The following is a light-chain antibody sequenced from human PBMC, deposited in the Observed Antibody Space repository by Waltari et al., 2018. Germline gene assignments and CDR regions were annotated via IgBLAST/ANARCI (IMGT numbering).Light chain of an antibody. J-gene: IGKJ4*01. CDR1: QTIRTTY. CDR2: GTF. Sequence: EIVLTQSPGTLPLSPGEGATLSCRTSQTIRTTYLAWYQQKPGQAPTLLIYGTFSRATGIPDRFTGSGSGTDFSLTISSLEPEDFATYYCQQYDISPLTFGGGTKVEIK. V-gene: IGKV3-20*01. CDR3: QQYDISPLT.